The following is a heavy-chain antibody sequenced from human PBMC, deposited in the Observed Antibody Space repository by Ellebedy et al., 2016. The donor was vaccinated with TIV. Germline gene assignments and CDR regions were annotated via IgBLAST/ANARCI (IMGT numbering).Heavy chain of an antibody. CDR2: IKRDGSDE. Sequence: GESLKISXAASGFTFSNHWMSWVRQAPGKGLEWVANIKRDGSDEYYVDSVKGRFTISRDNAKNSLYLQMNSLRAEDTAVYYCAGRGYWGQGTLVTVSS. CDR3: AGRGY. CDR1: GFTFSNHW. V-gene: IGHV3-7*01. J-gene: IGHJ4*02.